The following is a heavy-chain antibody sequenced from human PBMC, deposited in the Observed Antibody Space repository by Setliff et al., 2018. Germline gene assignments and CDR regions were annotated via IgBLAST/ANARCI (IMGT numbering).Heavy chain of an antibody. D-gene: IGHD3-10*01. J-gene: IGHJ4*02. CDR2: ISDDGGNE. CDR1: GFTVSSFS. Sequence: GGSLRLSCAASGFTVSSFSMHWVRQAPVKGLDWVATISDDGGNEFYADSVKGRFTVFRDNSENTLFLQMTSLRPEDTGVYYCVKVKKPLIRGSGFDYWGQGTLVTVSS. V-gene: IGHV3-30*18. CDR3: VKVKKPLIRGSGFDY.